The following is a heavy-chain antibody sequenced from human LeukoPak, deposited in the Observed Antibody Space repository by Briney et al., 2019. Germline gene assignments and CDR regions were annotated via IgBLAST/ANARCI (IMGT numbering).Heavy chain of an antibody. V-gene: IGHV3-33*01. Sequence: GRSLRLSCAASGFTFSNFGMHWVRQAPGEGLEWVAVIWYDGSDENYEDSVKGRFTISRDNSKNTLYLQMNSLRAEDTAVYYCARAESLAAAGMGYFDFWGQGTLVTVSS. CDR1: GFTFSNFG. CDR2: IWYDGSDE. J-gene: IGHJ4*02. CDR3: ARAESLAAAGMGYFDF. D-gene: IGHD6-13*01.